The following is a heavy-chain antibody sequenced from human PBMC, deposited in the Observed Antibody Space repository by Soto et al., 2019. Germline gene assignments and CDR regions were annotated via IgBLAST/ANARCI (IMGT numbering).Heavy chain of an antibody. V-gene: IGHV3-21*02. J-gene: IGHJ3*02. CDR2: ISASSSQK. Sequence: EVQLVESGGRLVKPGESLRLSCVASGFDFSYYTMSWVRQAPGKGLEWVAAISASSSQKYSADSVRGRFTISSDNANNSLYLQMSNLRAEDTAVYYCARLRPDAFDTWGQGTLVTVSP. CDR3: ARLRPDAFDT. D-gene: IGHD4-17*01. CDR1: GFDFSYYT.